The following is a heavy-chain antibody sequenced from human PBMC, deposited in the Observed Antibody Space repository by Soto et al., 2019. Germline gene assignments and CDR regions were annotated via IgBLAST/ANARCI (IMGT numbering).Heavy chain of an antibody. J-gene: IGHJ5*02. CDR1: GGTFSSYA. Sequence: SVKVSCKASGGTFSSYAISWVRQAPGQGLEWMGGIIPIFGTANYAQKFQGRVTITADESTSTAYMELSSLRSEDTAVYYCARRAIAAAGPGWFDPWAPSTLVTVSS. CDR3: ARRAIAAAGPGWFDP. CDR2: IIPIFGTA. D-gene: IGHD6-13*01. V-gene: IGHV1-69*13.